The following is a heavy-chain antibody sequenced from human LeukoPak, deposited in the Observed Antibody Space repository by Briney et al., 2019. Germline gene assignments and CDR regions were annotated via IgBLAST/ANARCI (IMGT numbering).Heavy chain of an antibody. Sequence: SETLSLTCTVSGGSISSYYWSWIRQPPGKGLEWIGSIYHSGSTYYNPSLKSRVTISVDTSKNQFSLRLTSVTAADTAVYFCARLSSLANIAARGRTWFDPWGQGSLVTVSS. CDR3: ARLSSLANIAARGRTWFDP. D-gene: IGHD6-6*01. CDR1: GGSISSYY. J-gene: IGHJ5*02. CDR2: IYHSGST. V-gene: IGHV4-59*01.